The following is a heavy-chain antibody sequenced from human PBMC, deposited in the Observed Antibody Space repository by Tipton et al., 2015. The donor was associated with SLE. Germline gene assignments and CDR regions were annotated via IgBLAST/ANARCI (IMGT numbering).Heavy chain of an antibody. V-gene: IGHV3-21*01. J-gene: IGHJ2*01. CDR2: ISSSSSYI. D-gene: IGHD4-17*01. Sequence: SLRLSCAASGFTFSSYSMNWVRQAPGKGLEWVSSISSSSSYIYYADSVKGRFTISRDNAKNSLYLQMGSLRAEDMAVYYCASLDYGDYEYFDLWGRGTLVTVSS. CDR3: ASLDYGDYEYFDL. CDR1: GFTFSSYS.